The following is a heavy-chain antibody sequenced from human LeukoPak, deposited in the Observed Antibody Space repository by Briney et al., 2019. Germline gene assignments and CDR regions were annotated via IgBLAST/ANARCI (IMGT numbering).Heavy chain of an antibody. V-gene: IGHV3-74*01. Sequence: GGSLRLSCAASGFTFSSYWMHWVRQAPGKGLVWVSRINSDGSSTSYADSVKGRFTISRDNAKNTLYLQMNSLRAEDTAVYYCARESETTATLDGMDVWGQGTTVTVSS. CDR2: INSDGSST. J-gene: IGHJ6*02. CDR1: GFTFSSYW. D-gene: IGHD1-14*01. CDR3: ARESETTATLDGMDV.